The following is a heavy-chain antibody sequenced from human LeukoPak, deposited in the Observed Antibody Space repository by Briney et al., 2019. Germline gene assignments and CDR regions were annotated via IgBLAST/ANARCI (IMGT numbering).Heavy chain of an antibody. CDR1: GFTFDDYA. CDR3: ATTYDSSGYWGAFDI. CDR2: ICCNSGRI. Sequence: GGSLRLSCAASGFTFDDYAMHWVRQAPGKGLEWVAGICCNSGRIGYADSVKGRFTISRDKAKNSLYLQMNSLRAEDTALYYCATTYDSSGYWGAFDIWGQGTMVAVSS. J-gene: IGHJ3*02. V-gene: IGHV3-9*01. D-gene: IGHD3-22*01.